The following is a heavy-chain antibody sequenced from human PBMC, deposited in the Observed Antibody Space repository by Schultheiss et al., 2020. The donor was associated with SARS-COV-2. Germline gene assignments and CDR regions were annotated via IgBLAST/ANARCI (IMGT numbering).Heavy chain of an antibody. CDR2: IYYSGST. J-gene: IGHJ6*03. CDR1: GGSISSGGYY. CDR3: AKGFCSGGSCYKTFGYYYMDV. V-gene: IGHV4-31*03. Sequence: SETLSLTCTVSGGSISSGGYYWSWIRQHPGKGLEWIGYIYYSGSTYYNPSLKSRVTISVDTSKNQFSLKLSSVTAADTAVYYCAKGFCSGGSCYKTFGYYYMDVWGKGTTVTVSS. D-gene: IGHD2-15*01.